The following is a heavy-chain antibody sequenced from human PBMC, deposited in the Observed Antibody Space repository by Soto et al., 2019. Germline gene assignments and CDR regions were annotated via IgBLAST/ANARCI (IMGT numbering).Heavy chain of an antibody. Sequence: PSQTLSLTCANSGDSVSSNSAAWNWIRQSPSRGLEWLGRTYYRSKWYNDYAVSVKSRITINPDTSKNQFSLQLNSVTPEDTAVYYCARESSGIAVAGTHYNWFDPWGQGTLVTVSS. J-gene: IGHJ5*02. D-gene: IGHD6-19*01. V-gene: IGHV6-1*01. CDR3: ARESSGIAVAGTHYNWFDP. CDR1: GDSVSSNSAA. CDR2: TYYRSKWYN.